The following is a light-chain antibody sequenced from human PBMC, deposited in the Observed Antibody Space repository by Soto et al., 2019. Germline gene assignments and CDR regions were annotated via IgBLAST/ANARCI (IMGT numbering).Light chain of an antibody. CDR3: NSHTSAKTRV. CDR2: EVT. Sequence: QSALTQPASVSGSPGQSIAISCTGTSSDVGTYDYVSWYQQYPDKAPKLIIYEVTQRPSGVSNRFSGFKSGNTASLTISGLQAEVEDYYCCNSHTSAKTRVCGTGTKFTGL. J-gene: IGLJ1*01. CDR1: SSDVGTYDY. V-gene: IGLV2-14*01.